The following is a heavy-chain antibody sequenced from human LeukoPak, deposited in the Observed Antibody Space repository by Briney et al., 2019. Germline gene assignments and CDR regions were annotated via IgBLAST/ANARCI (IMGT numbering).Heavy chain of an antibody. D-gene: IGHD3-10*01. CDR2: INHSGAT. J-gene: IGHJ6*02. CDR3: ARRVRGVIISFYYYNGMDV. Sequence: SETPSLTCAVYGGSFSDYYWTWIRQSPGKGLEWIGEINHSGATDYNTSLKSRVTISVDTSKNQFSLKVRSVTAADTAVYYCARRVRGVIISFYYYNGMDVWGQGTTVTVSS. CDR1: GGSFSDYY. V-gene: IGHV4-34*01.